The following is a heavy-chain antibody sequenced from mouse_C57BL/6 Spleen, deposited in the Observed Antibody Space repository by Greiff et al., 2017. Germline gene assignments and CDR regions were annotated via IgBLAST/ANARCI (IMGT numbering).Heavy chain of an antibody. D-gene: IGHD3-1*01. CDR3: ARFRGSFDY. CDR1: GFTFSDYG. J-gene: IGHJ2*01. CDR2: ISSGSSTI. Sequence: EVMLVESGGGLVKPGGSLKLSCAASGFTFSDYGMHWVRQAPKKGLEWVAYISSGSSTIYYAETVKGRFTISRDNAKNTLFLQMTSLRSEDTAMYYCARFRGSFDYWGQGTTLTVSS. V-gene: IGHV5-17*01.